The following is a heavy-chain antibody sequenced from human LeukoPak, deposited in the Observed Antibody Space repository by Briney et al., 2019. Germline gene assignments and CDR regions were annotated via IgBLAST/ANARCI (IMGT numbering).Heavy chain of an antibody. CDR3: AKDEHEAVAVNEVFDY. Sequence: GGSLRLSCAASGFTFSSYAMSWVRQAPGKGLEWVSAIRGIGGSTYYADSVKGRLTISRNNSKNTLYLQVTRLRAEDTDVYDCAKDEHEAVAVNEVFDYWGQGTVVSVSS. CDR2: IRGIGGST. CDR1: GFTFSSYA. D-gene: IGHD6-19*01. J-gene: IGHJ4*02. V-gene: IGHV3-23*01.